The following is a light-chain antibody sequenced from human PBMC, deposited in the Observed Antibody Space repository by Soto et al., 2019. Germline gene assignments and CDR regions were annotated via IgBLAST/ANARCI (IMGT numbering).Light chain of an antibody. CDR1: QGIATW. CDR3: QQAHSFPPT. CDR2: AAS. Sequence: DIQMTQSPSSVSASVGDRVTITCRASQGIATWLAWYQQKPGNAPRLLIYAASTLQSVVPSRFRGSGSGTDFTLTISSLKPEDLANYYCQQAHSFPPTFGQGTRLQIK. J-gene: IGKJ5*01. V-gene: IGKV1-12*01.